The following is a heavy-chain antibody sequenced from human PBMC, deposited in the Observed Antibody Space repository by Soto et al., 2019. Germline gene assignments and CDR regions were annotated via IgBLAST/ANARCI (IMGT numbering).Heavy chain of an antibody. CDR3: ARGGGVYYFDY. D-gene: IGHD2-8*02. V-gene: IGHV4-59*01. Sequence: TSETLSLTCTVSGGSISSYYWSWIRQPPGKGLEWIGYIYYSGITDYNPSLKSRVTISVDTSKSQFSLKLSSVTAADTAVYYCARGGGVYYFDYWGQGTLVTSPQ. J-gene: IGHJ4*02. CDR1: GGSISSYY. CDR2: IYYSGIT.